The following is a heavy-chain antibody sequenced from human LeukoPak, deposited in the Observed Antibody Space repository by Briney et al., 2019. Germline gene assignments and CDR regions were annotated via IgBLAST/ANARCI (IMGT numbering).Heavy chain of an antibody. CDR2: ISGSGGGT. Sequence: PGGSLRLSCAVSGITLSNYGMSWVRQAPGKGLEWVAGISGSGGGTNYADSVKGRFTISRDNPKNTLFLQMNNLRAEDTAVYFCAKRGVVIRVILGGFHKEAYYFDSWGQGALVTVSS. CDR1: GITLSNYG. CDR3: AKRGVVIRVILGGFHKEAYYFDS. D-gene: IGHD3-22*01. V-gene: IGHV3-23*01. J-gene: IGHJ4*02.